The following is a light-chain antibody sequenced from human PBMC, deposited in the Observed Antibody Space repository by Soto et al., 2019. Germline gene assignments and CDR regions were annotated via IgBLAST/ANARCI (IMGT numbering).Light chain of an antibody. V-gene: IGLV2-8*01. CDR2: EVT. Sequence: QSVLTQPPSASGSPGQSVTISCTGTSSDVGGYNYVSWSQQHPGKAPKLMIYEVTKRPSGVPDRVPGSKSGNTASLTVSGLQAEDEADYYCSSYAGSNSYVFGTGTKVTVL. CDR3: SSYAGSNSYV. J-gene: IGLJ1*01. CDR1: SSDVGGYNY.